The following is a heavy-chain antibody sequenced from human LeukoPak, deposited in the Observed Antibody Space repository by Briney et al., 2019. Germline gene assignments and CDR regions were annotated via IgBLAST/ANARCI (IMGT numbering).Heavy chain of an antibody. CDR1: GFTFSGYG. CDR2: ISPGGDNT. V-gene: IGHV3-23*01. J-gene: IGHJ5*02. D-gene: IGHD2-15*01. Sequence: GGSLRLSCVASGFTFSGYGMSWVRQAPGKGLEWVSTISPGGDNTHYADAVEGRFTISRDDSKNTLLLQMNSLKADDTAVYFCLTDPSTGYDWFAPWGQGTLVTVSS. CDR3: LTDPSTGYDWFAP.